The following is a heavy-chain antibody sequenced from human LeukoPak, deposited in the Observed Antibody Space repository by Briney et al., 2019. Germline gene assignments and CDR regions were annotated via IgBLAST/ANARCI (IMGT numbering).Heavy chain of an antibody. CDR1: GFTISGYW. V-gene: IGHV3-7*01. D-gene: IGHD3-16*01. J-gene: IGHJ5*02. CDR2: IKQDGSEK. CDR3: AGDGGTDWYDP. Sequence: PGGSLRLSCAASGFTISGYWMTWVRQAPGKGLEWVANIKQDGSEKTYVHSVKGRFIISRDNAKDSIYLQMNSLRVEDTAMYYCAGDGGTDWYDPWGQGALVPVPS.